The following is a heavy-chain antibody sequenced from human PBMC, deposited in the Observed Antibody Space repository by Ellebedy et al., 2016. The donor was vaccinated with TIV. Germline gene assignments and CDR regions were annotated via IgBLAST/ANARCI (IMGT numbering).Heavy chain of an antibody. CDR2: IKQDGSEK. Sequence: PGGSLRLSCAASGFTFSSYWMSWVRQAPGKGLEWVANIKQDGSEKYYADSVKGRFTISRDNSKNTLYLQMNSLRAEDTAVYYCARDSSSWYDYWGQGTLVTVSS. D-gene: IGHD6-13*01. CDR1: GFTFSSYW. CDR3: ARDSSSWYDY. J-gene: IGHJ4*02. V-gene: IGHV3-7*01.